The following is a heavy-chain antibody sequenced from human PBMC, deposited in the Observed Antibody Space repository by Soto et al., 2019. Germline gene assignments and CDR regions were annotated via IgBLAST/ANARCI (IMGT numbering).Heavy chain of an antibody. CDR1: GGSISSSSYY. CDR2: IYYSGST. V-gene: IGHV4-39*01. J-gene: IGHJ4*02. D-gene: IGHD5-18*01. CDR3: ARHPERGYSYGYGY. Sequence: PSETLSLTCTVSGGSISSSSYYWGWIRQPPGKGLEWIGSIYYSGSTYYNPSLKSRVTISVDTSKNQFSLKLSSVTAAVTSVYYCARHPERGYSYGYGYWGQGTLVTVSS.